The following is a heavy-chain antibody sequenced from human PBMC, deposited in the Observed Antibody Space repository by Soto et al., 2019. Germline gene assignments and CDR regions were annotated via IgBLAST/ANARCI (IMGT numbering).Heavy chain of an antibody. CDR3: ARDKSELWFGELLSDIDY. Sequence: GGSLRLSCAASGFTFTTYDMNWVRQAPGKGLEWVAVIWYDGSNKYYADSVKGRFTISRDNSKNTLYLQMNSLRAEDTAVYYCARDKSELWFGELLSDIDYWGQGTLVTVSS. D-gene: IGHD3-10*01. V-gene: IGHV3-33*08. J-gene: IGHJ4*02. CDR1: GFTFTTYD. CDR2: IWYDGSNK.